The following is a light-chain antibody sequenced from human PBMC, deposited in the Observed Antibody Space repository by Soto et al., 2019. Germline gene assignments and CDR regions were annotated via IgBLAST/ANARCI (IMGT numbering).Light chain of an antibody. Sequence: EIVLTQSPATLSLSPGERATLSCRASQSVSSYLAWYQQKPGQAPRLLIYDASNRATVIPARFSGSGSGTDFPLPISSLEPEDFAVYYCQQRSNWPLTFGGGTKVEIK. CDR1: QSVSSY. CDR2: DAS. V-gene: IGKV3-11*01. CDR3: QQRSNWPLT. J-gene: IGKJ4*01.